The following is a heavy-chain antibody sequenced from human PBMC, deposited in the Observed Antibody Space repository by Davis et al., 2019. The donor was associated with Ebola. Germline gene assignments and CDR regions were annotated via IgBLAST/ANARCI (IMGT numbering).Heavy chain of an antibody. CDR1: GFTFSSYD. CDR2: IGTAGDT. J-gene: IGHJ4*02. CDR3: AREDYGDYFDY. D-gene: IGHD4-17*01. V-gene: IGHV3-13*01. Sequence: PGGSLRLSCAASGFTFSSYDMHWVRQATGKGLEWVSAIGTAGDTYYPGSVKGRFTISRDNSKNTLYLQMNSLRAEDTAVYYCAREDYGDYFDYWGQGTLVTVSS.